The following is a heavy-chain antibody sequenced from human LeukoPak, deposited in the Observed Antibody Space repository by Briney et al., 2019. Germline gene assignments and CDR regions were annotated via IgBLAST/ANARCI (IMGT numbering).Heavy chain of an antibody. D-gene: IGHD5-12*01. CDR3: ARDGGYYATDV. V-gene: IGHV4-31*03. CDR2: IYYSGYS. Sequence: SQTLSLTCTVSGGSINSGDNYWSWIRQHPGKGLEWIGYIYYSGYSSYNPSLKSRVTISGDTSKNQFSLTLTSVTAADTAVYYCARDGGYYATDVWGQGTPVIVSS. CDR1: GGSINSGDNY. J-gene: IGHJ6*02.